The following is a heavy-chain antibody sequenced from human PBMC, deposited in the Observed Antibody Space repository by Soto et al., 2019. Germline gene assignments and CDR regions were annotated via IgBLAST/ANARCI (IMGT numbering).Heavy chain of an antibody. D-gene: IGHD4-17*01. CDR1: GFSVTANY. CDR3: HDYGY. CDR2: IYSGGST. Sequence: EVQVVESGGGLIQPGGSLRLSCEVSGFSVTANYMSWVRQAPGKGLEWVSVIYSGGSTYYIDSVKGRFSISRDISKNTLYLQMNSLRAEDTAVYYCHDYGYWGQGILVTVSS. V-gene: IGHV3-53*01. J-gene: IGHJ4*02.